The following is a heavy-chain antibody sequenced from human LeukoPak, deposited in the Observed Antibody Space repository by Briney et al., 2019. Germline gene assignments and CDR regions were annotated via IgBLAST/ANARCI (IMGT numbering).Heavy chain of an antibody. CDR3: ARGGYSSGWYDPANWFDP. CDR1: GGSISSFY. D-gene: IGHD6-19*01. Sequence: SETLSLTCTVSGGSISSFYWSWVRQPPGKGLEWIGYVYYSGRTNYNPSLKSRVTISVDTSKNQFSLKLSSVTAADTAVYYCARGGYSSGWYDPANWFDPWGQGTLVTVSS. V-gene: IGHV4-59*01. CDR2: VYYSGRT. J-gene: IGHJ5*02.